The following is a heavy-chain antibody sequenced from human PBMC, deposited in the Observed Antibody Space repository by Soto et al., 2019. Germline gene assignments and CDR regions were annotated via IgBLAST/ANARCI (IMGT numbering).Heavy chain of an antibody. Sequence: QVHLVQSGAEVKKPGASVKVSCKGSGYAFTTYGITWVRQAPGQGLEWMGWISAHSGNTNYAQKLQGRVTVTRDTSTSTACMELRSLRSDDTAVYYCERGRDGDYWGQGALVTVSS. CDR1: GYAFTTYG. CDR2: ISAHSGNT. CDR3: ERGRDGDY. D-gene: IGHD6-6*01. J-gene: IGHJ4*02. V-gene: IGHV1-18*01.